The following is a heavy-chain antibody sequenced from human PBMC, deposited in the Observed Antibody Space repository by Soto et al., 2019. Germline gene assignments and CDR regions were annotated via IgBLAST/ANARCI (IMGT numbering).Heavy chain of an antibody. Sequence: QVQLVESGGGVVQPGRSLRLSCAASGFNVSSYGMRWVRQAPGKGLEWVAVISRDGGTKYYADSVKGRFTISRDNSRNTLFLEINSLRGDDMAVYYCTGEVASGYWGQGTLVTVSS. J-gene: IGHJ4*02. CDR2: ISRDGGTK. CDR1: GFNVSSYG. V-gene: IGHV3-30*03. CDR3: TGEVASGY. D-gene: IGHD2-8*02.